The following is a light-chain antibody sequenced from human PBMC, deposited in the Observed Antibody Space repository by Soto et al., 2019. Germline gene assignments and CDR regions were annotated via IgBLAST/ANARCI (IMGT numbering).Light chain of an antibody. CDR2: GAS. V-gene: IGKV3-20*01. J-gene: IGKJ1*01. Sequence: EIVLTQSPGTLSLPPGERATLSCRASQSVTSDYLAWYQLRPGQAPRLLIHGASVRATGIPDRFSGSGSGTDFSLTISRLEPEDFAVYYCLQYGNSVRTFGQGTKVEIK. CDR1: QSVTSDY. CDR3: LQYGNSVRT.